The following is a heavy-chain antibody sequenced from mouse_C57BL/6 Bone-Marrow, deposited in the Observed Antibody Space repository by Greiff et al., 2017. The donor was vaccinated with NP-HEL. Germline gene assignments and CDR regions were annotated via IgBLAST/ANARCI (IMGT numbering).Heavy chain of an antibody. V-gene: IGHV5-6*01. Sequence: EVKVVESGGDLVKPGGSLKLSCAASGFTFSSYGMSWVRQTPDKRLEWVATISSGGSYTYYPDSVKGRFTISRDNAKNTLYLQMSSLKSEDTAMYYCAGAIYYDYDEAMDYWGQGTSVTVSS. CDR1: GFTFSSYG. D-gene: IGHD2-4*01. CDR3: AGAIYYDYDEAMDY. CDR2: ISSGGSYT. J-gene: IGHJ4*01.